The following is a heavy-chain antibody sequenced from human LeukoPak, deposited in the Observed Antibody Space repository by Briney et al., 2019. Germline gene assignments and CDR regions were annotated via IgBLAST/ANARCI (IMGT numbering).Heavy chain of an antibody. CDR1: GYTFTSYY. Sequence: ASVKVSCKASGYTFTSYYMHWVRQAPGQGLEWMGIINPSGGSTSYAQKFQGRVTMTRDMSTGTVYMELSSLRSEDTAVYYCARDSGSYADYWGQGTLVTVSS. V-gene: IGHV1-46*01. CDR3: ARDSGSYADY. D-gene: IGHD1-26*01. J-gene: IGHJ4*02. CDR2: INPSGGST.